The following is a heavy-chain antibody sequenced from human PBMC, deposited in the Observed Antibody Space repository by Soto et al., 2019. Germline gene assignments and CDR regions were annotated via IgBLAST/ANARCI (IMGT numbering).Heavy chain of an antibody. D-gene: IGHD3-22*01. V-gene: IGHV4-4*07. CDR3: ARGLIDYYDSSGYFFDY. Sequence: SETLSLTCTVSGGSISSYYWSWIRQPAGKGLEWIGRIYTSGSTNYDPSLKSRVTMSVDTSKNQFSLKLSSVTAADTAVYYCARGLIDYYDSSGYFFDYWGQGTLVTVSS. J-gene: IGHJ4*02. CDR2: IYTSGST. CDR1: GGSISSYY.